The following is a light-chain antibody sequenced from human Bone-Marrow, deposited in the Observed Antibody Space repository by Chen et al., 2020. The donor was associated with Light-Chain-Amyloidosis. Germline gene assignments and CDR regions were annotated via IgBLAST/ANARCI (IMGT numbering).Light chain of an antibody. CDR1: VLPTNY. CDR2: RDT. V-gene: IGLV3-25*03. CDR3: QSADSSGTYEVI. Sequence: SYALTQPPSVSVSPGQTTRIPCPGDVLPTNYANWYQQKPGQAPVLGIYRDTERPSGISERFSGSSSGTTATLTISGVQAEDEADYHCQSADSSGTYEVIFGGGTKLTVL. J-gene: IGLJ2*01.